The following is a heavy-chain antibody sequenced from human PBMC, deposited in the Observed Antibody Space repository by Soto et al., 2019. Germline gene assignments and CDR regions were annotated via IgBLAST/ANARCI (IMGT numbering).Heavy chain of an antibody. CDR1: GFTFSSYG. Sequence: QVQLVESGGGVVQPGRSLRLSCAASGFTFSSYGMHWVRQAPGKGLEWVAVIWYDGSNKYYADSVKGRFTISRDNSKNTLYLQMNSLRAEDTAVYYCAKGGVRGATFGYWGQGTLVTVSS. J-gene: IGHJ4*02. D-gene: IGHD3-10*01. CDR3: AKGGVRGATFGY. CDR2: IWYDGSNK. V-gene: IGHV3-33*06.